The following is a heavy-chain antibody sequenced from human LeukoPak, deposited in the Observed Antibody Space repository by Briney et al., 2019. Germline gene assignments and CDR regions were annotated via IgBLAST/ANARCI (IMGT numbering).Heavy chain of an antibody. CDR3: AKDCNGGNCYIDY. CDR1: GFTFSSYA. J-gene: IGHJ4*02. D-gene: IGHD2-15*01. V-gene: IGHV3-23*01. Sequence: GGSLRLSCAASGFTFSSYAVSWVRQAPGKGLEWVSAISGSGGGTYYADSVKGRFTISRDNSKNTLYLQMNSLRAEDTAIYYCAKDCNGGNCYIDYWGQGTLVTVAS. CDR2: ISGSGGGT.